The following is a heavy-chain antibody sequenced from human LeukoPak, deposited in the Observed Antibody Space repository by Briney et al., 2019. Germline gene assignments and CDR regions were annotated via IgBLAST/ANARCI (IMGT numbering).Heavy chain of an antibody. V-gene: IGHV4-30-4*07. CDR2: IHDSGST. CDR3: ASRKLGNDY. Sequence: TLSLTCVVSGDSISSGGYSWSWIRQTPGKGLEWIAYIHDSGSTYNNPSLKSRLSISIDTSKNQFSLKLNSVTAADTAVYYCASRKLGNDYWGQGTLVTVSS. D-gene: IGHD7-27*01. J-gene: IGHJ4*02. CDR1: GDSISSGGYS.